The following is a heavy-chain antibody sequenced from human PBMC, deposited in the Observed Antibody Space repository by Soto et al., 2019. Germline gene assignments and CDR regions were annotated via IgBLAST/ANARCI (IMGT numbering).Heavy chain of an antibody. CDR3: ARVPHSYSSSWYVNY. CDR2: INHSGST. D-gene: IGHD6-13*01. J-gene: IGHJ4*02. CDR1: GGSFSGYY. V-gene: IGHV4-34*01. Sequence: QVQLQQRGAGLLKPSETLSLTCAVYGGSFSGYYWSWIRQPPGKGLEWIGEINHSGSTNYNPSLKSRVTKSVYTSKNQFSLKLSSVTAADTAVYYCARVPHSYSSSWYVNYWGQGTLVTVSS.